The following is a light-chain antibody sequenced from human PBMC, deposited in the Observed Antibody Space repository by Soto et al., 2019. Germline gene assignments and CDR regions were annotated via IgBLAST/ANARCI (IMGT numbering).Light chain of an antibody. CDR1: SSNIGNNA. J-gene: IGLJ1*01. V-gene: IGLV1-36*01. Sequence: QAVVTQPPSVSEAPRQRVTISCSGSSSNIGNNAVNWYQQLPGKAPKLLIYYDDLLPSGVSDRFSGSKSGTSASLAISGLRSEDEADYYCAAWDDSLNGYVFGTGTKVTVL. CDR3: AAWDDSLNGYV. CDR2: YDD.